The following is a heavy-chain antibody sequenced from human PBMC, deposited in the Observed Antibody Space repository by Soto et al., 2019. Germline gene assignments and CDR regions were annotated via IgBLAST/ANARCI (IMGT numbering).Heavy chain of an antibody. CDR2: IIPIFGTA. CDR1: GGTFSSYA. J-gene: IGHJ5*02. Sequence: QVQLVQSGAAVKKPGSSVKVSCKASGGTFSSYAISWVRQAPGQGLEWMGGIIPIFGTANYAQKFQGRVTITADESTSTAYMELSSLRSEDTAVYYCAGGGERIVTYSKWFDPWGQGTLVTVSS. CDR3: AGGGERIVTYSKWFDP. V-gene: IGHV1-69*12. D-gene: IGHD3-16*01.